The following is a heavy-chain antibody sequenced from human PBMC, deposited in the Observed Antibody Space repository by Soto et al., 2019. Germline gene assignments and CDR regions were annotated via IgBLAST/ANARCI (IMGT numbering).Heavy chain of an antibody. CDR2: IYYSGST. D-gene: IGHD2-15*01. J-gene: IGHJ2*01. Sequence: QVQLQESGPGLVKPSQTLSLTCTVSGGSISSGGYYWSWIRQHPGKGLEWIGYIYYSGSTYYNPSLKSRVTISVDTSKNQFSLKRSSVTAADTAVYYCARGSDCSGGSCSNWYFDLWGRGTLVTVSS. CDR1: GGSISSGGYY. V-gene: IGHV4-31*03. CDR3: ARGSDCSGGSCSNWYFDL.